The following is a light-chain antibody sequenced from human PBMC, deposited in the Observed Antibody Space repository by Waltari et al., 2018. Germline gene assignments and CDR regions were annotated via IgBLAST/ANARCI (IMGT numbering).Light chain of an antibody. CDR3: MIWRSGASE. J-gene: IGLJ2*01. V-gene: IGLV5-45*03. Sequence: QAVLTQPSSLSASPGASASLTCTLRSGVNVANNRIYWYQQKPGSPPQYPLRYKSDSDKQQGSGVPSRFSGSKDASANAGILLISGLQSEDEADYYCMIWRSGASEFGGGTKLTVL. CDR1: SGVNVANNR. CDR2: YKSDSDK.